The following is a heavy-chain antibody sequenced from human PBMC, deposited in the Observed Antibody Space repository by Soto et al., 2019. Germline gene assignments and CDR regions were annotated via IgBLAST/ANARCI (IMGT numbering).Heavy chain of an antibody. J-gene: IGHJ4*02. V-gene: IGHV3-30*03. D-gene: IGHD3-3*01. CDR3: ARDKRDLRFLEWSYYYDY. CDR1: GFSFSSYG. Sequence: GGSLRLSCAASGFSFSSYGMHWVRQAPGKGLEWVAMISYDGTDEYYADSVKGRFTISRDNSKNAVYLQMNSLRAEDTAAYYCARDKRDLRFLEWSYYYDYWGQGSLVTVSS. CDR2: ISYDGTDE.